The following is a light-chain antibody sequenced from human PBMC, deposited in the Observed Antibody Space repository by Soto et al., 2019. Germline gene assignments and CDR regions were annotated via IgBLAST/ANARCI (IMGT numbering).Light chain of an antibody. V-gene: IGLV2-14*01. Sequence: QSALTQPASVSGSPGQSITIPCTGTSSDVGTYNYVSWYQQHPGKAPKLVIYEVGNRPSGVSNRFSGSKSGNSASLTISGLQAEDEADYYCTAYTSSSTLVFGGGTKVTVL. J-gene: IGLJ2*01. CDR3: TAYTSSSTLV. CDR2: EVG. CDR1: SSDVGTYNY.